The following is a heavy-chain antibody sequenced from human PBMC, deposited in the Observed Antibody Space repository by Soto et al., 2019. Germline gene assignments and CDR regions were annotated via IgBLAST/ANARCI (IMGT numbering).Heavy chain of an antibody. V-gene: IGHV2-5*01. D-gene: IGHD6-13*01. CDR3: AQSSSTPSCDY. CDR1: GFSLSTSGMG. J-gene: IGHJ4*02. Sequence: QITLKESGPTLVKPTQTFTLTCTFSGFSLSTSGMGVGWIRQPPGKALEWLALIYWNDAKSYSPSLKSRLTITKDTSKTQVVLTMTNMYPLDTATDYYAQSSSTPSCDYWGQGTLVTVSS. CDR2: IYWNDAK.